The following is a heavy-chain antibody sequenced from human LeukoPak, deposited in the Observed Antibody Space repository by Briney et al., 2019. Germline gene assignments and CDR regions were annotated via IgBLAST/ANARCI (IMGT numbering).Heavy chain of an antibody. CDR1: GFSFSTYA. V-gene: IGHV3-30*10. J-gene: IGHJ4*02. Sequence: GGSLRLSCAASGFSFSTYAMHWVRQAPGEGLEWVAVVSHDTRTKYYTDSLKGRFTISSDNSKNTLYLQMNGLRTDDTAVYYCARAIVGTENFDYWGQGTLVTVSS. CDR3: ARAIVGTENFDY. CDR2: VSHDTRTK. D-gene: IGHD5-12*01.